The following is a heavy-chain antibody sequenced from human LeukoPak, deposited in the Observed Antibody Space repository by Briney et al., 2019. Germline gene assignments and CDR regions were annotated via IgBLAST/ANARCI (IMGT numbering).Heavy chain of an antibody. V-gene: IGHV3-23*01. J-gene: IGHJ4*02. CDR2: ISCSGGST. D-gene: IGHD3-22*01. CDR1: GFTFSSYA. CDR3: ARDNHDSSGYYPTPFDY. Sequence: GGSLRLSCAASGFTFSSYAMSWVRQAPGKGLEWVSAISCSGGSTYYADSVKGRFTISRDNAKNSLYLQMNSLRAEDTAVYYCARDNHDSSGYYPTPFDYWGQGTLVTVSS.